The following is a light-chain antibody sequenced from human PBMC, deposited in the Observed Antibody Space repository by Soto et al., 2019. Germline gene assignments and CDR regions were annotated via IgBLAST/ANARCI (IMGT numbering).Light chain of an antibody. V-gene: IGKV1-5*01. CDR3: QQYNSYSSWT. CDR2: DAS. CDR1: QSISSW. J-gene: IGKJ1*01. Sequence: DIRMTQSPSTLSASVGDEVTITCRASQSISSWLAWYQQKPGRSPTLLIYDASTLETGVPSRFSGSGSGTQFTLTISSLQPDDFGTYYCQQYNSYSSWTFGQGTKVDIK.